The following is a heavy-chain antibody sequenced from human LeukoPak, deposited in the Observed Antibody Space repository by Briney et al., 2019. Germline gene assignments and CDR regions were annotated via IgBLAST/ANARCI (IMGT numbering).Heavy chain of an antibody. V-gene: IGHV3-23*01. CDR2: ISSSGCTT. CDR1: GFTFSTYA. Sequence: GGSLRLSCAASGFTFSTYAVNWVRQAPGKGLECLSAISSSGCTTYYADSVKGRFSISRDNSKNTLYLRMNTLRAEDTAMYYCAKDRNAWPTNFDSWGQGTLVTVSA. CDR3: AKDRNAWPTNFDS. D-gene: IGHD5-24*01. J-gene: IGHJ4*02.